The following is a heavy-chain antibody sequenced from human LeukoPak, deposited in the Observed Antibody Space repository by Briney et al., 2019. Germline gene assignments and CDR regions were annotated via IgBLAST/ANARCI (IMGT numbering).Heavy chain of an antibody. D-gene: IGHD3-22*01. Sequence: GSLRLSCAASGFTFSSYAMSWVRQAPGKGLEWVSAISGSGGSTYYADSVKGRFTISRDNSKNTLYLQMNSLRAEDTAVYYCAKRSYYYDSSGPRGAYYFDYWGQGTLVTVSS. V-gene: IGHV3-23*01. J-gene: IGHJ4*02. CDR2: ISGSGGST. CDR1: GFTFSSYA. CDR3: AKRSYYYDSSGPRGAYYFDY.